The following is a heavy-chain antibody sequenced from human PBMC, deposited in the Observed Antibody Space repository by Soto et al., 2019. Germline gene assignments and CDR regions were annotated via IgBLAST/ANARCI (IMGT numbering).Heavy chain of an antibody. CDR3: AHRTIHYYDSSGYYYEYTWFDP. V-gene: IGHV2-5*01. CDR2: IYWNDDK. D-gene: IGHD3-22*01. Sequence: GSGPTLVNPTQTLTLTCTFSGFSLSTSGVGVGWIRQPPGKALEWLALIYWNDDKRYSPSLKSRLTITKDTSKNQVVLTMTNMDPVDTATYYYAHRTIHYYDSSGYYYEYTWFDPWGQGTLVTVSS. CDR1: GFSLSTSGVG. J-gene: IGHJ5*02.